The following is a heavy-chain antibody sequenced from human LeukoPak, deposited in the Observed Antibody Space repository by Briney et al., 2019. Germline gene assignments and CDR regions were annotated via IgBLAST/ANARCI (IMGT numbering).Heavy chain of an antibody. CDR1: GGSISSGGYY. V-gene: IGHV4-31*03. Sequence: SETLSLTCTVSGGSISSGGYYWSWIRQHPGKGLEWIGYIYYSGSTYYNPSLKSRVTISVDTSKNQFSLKLSSVTAADTAVYYCARGSNPWGHCPTTSCSWFDPWGQGTLVTVSS. CDR2: IYYSGST. J-gene: IGHJ5*02. D-gene: IGHD2-2*01. CDR3: ARGSNPWGHCPTTSCSWFDP.